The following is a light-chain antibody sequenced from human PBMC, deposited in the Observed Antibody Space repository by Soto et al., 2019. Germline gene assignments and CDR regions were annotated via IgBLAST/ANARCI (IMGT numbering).Light chain of an antibody. CDR3: QSYDSSLIV. CDR2: GNS. CDR1: SSNIGAGYD. V-gene: IGLV1-40*01. Sequence: VLTQPPSVSGAPGQRVTISCTGSSSNIGAGYDVHWYQQLPGTAPKLLIYGNSNRPSGVPDRFSGSKSGTSASLAITGLQAEDEADYYCQSYDSSLIVFGGGTKLTVL. J-gene: IGLJ2*01.